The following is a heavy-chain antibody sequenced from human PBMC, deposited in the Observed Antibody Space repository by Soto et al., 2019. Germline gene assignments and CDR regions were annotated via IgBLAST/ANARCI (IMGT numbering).Heavy chain of an antibody. CDR3: ARDRAARDTLWFDP. V-gene: IGHV4-61*01. D-gene: IGHD6-6*01. J-gene: IGHJ5*02. Sequence: QVQLQESGPGLVKPSETLSLTCTVSGGSVSSGSYYWSWIRQPPGKGLEWIGYIYYSGSTNYNPSLQSRVTISVDTSKNQFSLKLSSVTAADTAVYYCARDRAARDTLWFDPWGQGTLVTVSS. CDR1: GGSVSSGSYY. CDR2: IYYSGST.